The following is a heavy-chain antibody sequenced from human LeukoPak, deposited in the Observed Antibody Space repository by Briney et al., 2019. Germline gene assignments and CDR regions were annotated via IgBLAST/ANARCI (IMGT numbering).Heavy chain of an antibody. J-gene: IGHJ4*02. CDR2: IKEDGNRI. Sequence: GGSLRLSCAASGFTFSTYWMSWVRQAPGKGLEWVANIKEDGNRIYYVDSVKGRFTISRENAKNTLYLQMNSLRAEDTAVYYCAKDRYIGSWYYWGQGTLVTVSS. CDR1: GFTFSTYW. D-gene: IGHD6-13*01. CDR3: AKDRYIGSWYY. V-gene: IGHV3-7*01.